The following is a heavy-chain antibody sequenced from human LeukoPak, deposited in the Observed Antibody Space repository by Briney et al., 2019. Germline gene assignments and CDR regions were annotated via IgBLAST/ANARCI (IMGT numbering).Heavy chain of an antibody. CDR1: GFTFGSYW. CDR2: IKQDGTEK. V-gene: IGHV3-7*03. CDR3: ARRYFDY. J-gene: IGHJ4*02. Sequence: GGSLRLSCAASGFTFGSYWMSWVRQAPGKGLEWVANIKQDGTEKYYVDSVRGRFTISRDNAKNSLYLQMNSLRAEDTALYYCARRYFDYWGQGTLATVSS.